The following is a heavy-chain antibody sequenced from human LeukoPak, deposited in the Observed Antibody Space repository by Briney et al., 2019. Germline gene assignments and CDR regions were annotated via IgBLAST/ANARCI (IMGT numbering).Heavy chain of an antibody. D-gene: IGHD2-15*01. CDR3: ARGTYCSGGSCYFDY. CDR1: GCTFSDYY. V-gene: IGHV3-11*06. Sequence: PGGSLRLSCAASGCTFSDYYMSWIRQAPGKGLEWVSYISSSSSYTNYADSVKGRFTISRDNAKNSLYLQMNSLRAEVTAVYYCARGTYCSGGSCYFDYWGQGTLVTVSS. CDR2: ISSSSSYT. J-gene: IGHJ4*02.